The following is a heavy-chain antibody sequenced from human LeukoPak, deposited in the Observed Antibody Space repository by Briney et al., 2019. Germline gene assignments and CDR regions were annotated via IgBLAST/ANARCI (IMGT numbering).Heavy chain of an antibody. J-gene: IGHJ4*02. D-gene: IGHD3-22*01. V-gene: IGHV1-8*02. CDR2: MNPNSGNT. CDR1: GGTFSSYA. CDR3: ARSSTYYDSSGYSDC. Sequence: ASMKVSCKASGGTFSSYAINWVRQATGQGLEWMGWMNPNSGNTGYAQKFQGRVTMTRNTSISTAYMELSSLRSEDTAVYYCARSSTYYDSSGYSDCWGQGTLITVSS.